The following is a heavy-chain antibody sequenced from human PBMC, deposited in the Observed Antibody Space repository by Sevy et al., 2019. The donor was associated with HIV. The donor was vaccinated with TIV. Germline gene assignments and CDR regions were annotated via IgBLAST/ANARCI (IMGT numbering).Heavy chain of an antibody. CDR2: IRPDGSDK. D-gene: IGHD1-26*01. V-gene: IGHV3-7*04. CDR1: RFSFSAYW. CDR3: AKETFGRFDS. Sequence: GGSLRLSCAASRFSFSAYWMNWVRQAPGKGLEWVANIRPDGSDKHYVDSAEGRFTISRDNAKNSLYLQMNSLRVEDTAMYYCAKETFGRFDSWGHGTLVTVSS. J-gene: IGHJ4*01.